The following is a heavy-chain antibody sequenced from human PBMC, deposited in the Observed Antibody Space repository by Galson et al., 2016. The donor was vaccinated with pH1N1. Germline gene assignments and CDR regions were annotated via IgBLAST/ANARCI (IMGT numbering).Heavy chain of an antibody. Sequence: SLRLSCAASGFTFDNFWMQWVRQAPGKGLEWVANIRQDGGEKYYVDSVKGRFTISGDNAKSSLFLQINSLTMEDTAVYYCARRYFDSWGQGTLVTVSS. D-gene: IGHD1-14*01. CDR1: GFTFDNFW. CDR2: IRQDGGEK. CDR3: ARRYFDS. V-gene: IGHV3-7*01. J-gene: IGHJ4*02.